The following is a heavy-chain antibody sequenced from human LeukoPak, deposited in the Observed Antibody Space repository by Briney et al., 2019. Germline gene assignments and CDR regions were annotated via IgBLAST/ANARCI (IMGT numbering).Heavy chain of an antibody. Sequence: GGSLRLSCAASGFTFSSYAMSWVRQAPGKGLEWVSVISGSGGTTYYADSVKGRFTISRDNSKNTVYLQMNSLRAEDTAVYYCARDTRTFDYWGQGTLVTVSS. CDR3: ARDTRTFDY. CDR1: GFTFSSYA. D-gene: IGHD1-26*01. CDR2: ISGSGGTT. V-gene: IGHV3-23*01. J-gene: IGHJ4*02.